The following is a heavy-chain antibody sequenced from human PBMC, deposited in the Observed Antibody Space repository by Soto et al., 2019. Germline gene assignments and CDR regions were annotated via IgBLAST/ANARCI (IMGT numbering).Heavy chain of an antibody. CDR1: GYTFTGYY. J-gene: IGHJ4*02. CDR2: INPNSGGT. CDR3: ARDNGEYSGSPATFDY. V-gene: IGHV1-2*04. Sequence: ASVTVHWASCGYTFTGYYRHWVRQAHGQGLEWMGWINPNSGGTNYAQKFQGWVTMTRDTSISTAYMELSRLRSDDTAVYYCARDNGEYSGSPATFDYWGQGTLVTVSS. D-gene: IGHD1-26*01.